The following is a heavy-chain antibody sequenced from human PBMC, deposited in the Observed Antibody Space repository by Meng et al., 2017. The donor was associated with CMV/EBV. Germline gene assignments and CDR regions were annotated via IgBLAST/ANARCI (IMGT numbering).Heavy chain of an antibody. V-gene: IGHV3-21*01. CDR1: GFTFSSYS. Sequence: GESLKISCAASGFTFSSYSMNWVRQAPGKGLEWVSSISSSSYIYYADSVKGRFTISRDNAKNSLYLQMNSLRAEDTAVYYCAYKTYRVDSSSWGPFDYWGQGTLVTVSS. D-gene: IGHD6-13*01. CDR2: ISSSSYI. J-gene: IGHJ4*02. CDR3: AYKTYRVDSSSWGPFDY.